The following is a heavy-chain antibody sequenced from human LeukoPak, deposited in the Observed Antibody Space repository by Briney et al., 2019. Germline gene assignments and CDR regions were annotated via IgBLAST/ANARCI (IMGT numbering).Heavy chain of an antibody. CDR3: TRPDGGYAY. D-gene: IGHD5-12*01. Sequence: GESLKISFKGSGYSFTTHWIGWVRQMPGKGLEWMGIIYPGDSDTTYSPSFQGQVTFSVDKSISTAYLQWSSLKATDTAIYYCTRPDGGYAYWGQGTLVTVSS. CDR2: IYPGDSDT. CDR1: GYSFTTHW. V-gene: IGHV5-51*01. J-gene: IGHJ4*02.